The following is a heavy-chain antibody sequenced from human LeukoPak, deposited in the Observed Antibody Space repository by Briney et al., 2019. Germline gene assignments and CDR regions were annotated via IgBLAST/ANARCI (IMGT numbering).Heavy chain of an antibody. Sequence: ASVKVSCKASGYTFTSYGISWVRQAPGQGLEWMGWISPYNGNTDYSQKLQGRVTMTTDTSTSTDYLELSSLRSEDTAVYYCARDNSVRDEAWWFNPWGQGTLVTVSS. CDR2: ISPYNGNT. D-gene: IGHD5-24*01. V-gene: IGHV1-18*01. CDR3: ARDNSVRDEAWWFNP. J-gene: IGHJ5*02. CDR1: GYTFTSYG.